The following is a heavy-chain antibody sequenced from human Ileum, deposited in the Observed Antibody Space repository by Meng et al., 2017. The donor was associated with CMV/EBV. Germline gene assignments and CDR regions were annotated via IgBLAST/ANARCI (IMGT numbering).Heavy chain of an antibody. CDR3: VRQVVAASFDY. Sequence: ESAPGLVKPSQTLSLTCTVSGGSITSCNYYWSWIRQPPGRGLELIGYIYYSGSPYYKPSLKSRVTISLDTSKNQFSLNLRSVTATDSAVYYCVRQVVAASFDYWGQGALVTVTS. CDR2: IYYSGSP. V-gene: IGHV4-30-4*08. J-gene: IGHJ4*02. D-gene: IGHD2-15*01. CDR1: GGSITSCNYY.